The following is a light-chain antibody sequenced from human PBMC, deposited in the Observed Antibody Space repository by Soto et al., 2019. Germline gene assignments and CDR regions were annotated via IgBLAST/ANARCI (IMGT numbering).Light chain of an antibody. Sequence: EIVMTQSPATLSVSPGERATLSCRASQSVSSNLAWYQQKPGQAPRLLIYGASTRATSIPARFSGSGSGTEFTLTISSLQSEDFAVYYCQQYNNWPGTFGQGTKAEIK. CDR3: QQYNNWPGT. CDR2: GAS. V-gene: IGKV3-15*01. J-gene: IGKJ1*01. CDR1: QSVSSN.